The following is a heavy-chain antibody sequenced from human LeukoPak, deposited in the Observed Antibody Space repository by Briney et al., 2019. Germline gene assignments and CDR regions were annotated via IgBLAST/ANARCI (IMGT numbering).Heavy chain of an antibody. CDR2: IYYSGST. D-gene: IGHD2-15*01. Sequence: SETLSLTCAVYGGSFSGYYWSWIRQPPGKGLEWIGSIYYSGSTYYNPSLKSRVTISVDTSKNQFSLKLSSVTAADTAVYYCASEILLVWWGQGTLVTVSS. CDR3: ASEILLVW. CDR1: GGSFSGYY. V-gene: IGHV4-34*01. J-gene: IGHJ4*02.